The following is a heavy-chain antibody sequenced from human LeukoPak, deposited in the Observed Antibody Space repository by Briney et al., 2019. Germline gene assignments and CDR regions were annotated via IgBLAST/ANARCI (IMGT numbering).Heavy chain of an antibody. CDR2: INPDSGGT. Sequence: ASVKVSCKASGYTFTQYYMNWLRQAPGQGPEWMAWINPDSGGTNYAQKFQGRVTMTRDTSIGTAYMELRRLTSDDTAMYYCVISKGAFDIWGQGTIVTVSS. V-gene: IGHV1-2*02. J-gene: IGHJ3*02. CDR3: VISKGAFDI. CDR1: GYTFTQYY.